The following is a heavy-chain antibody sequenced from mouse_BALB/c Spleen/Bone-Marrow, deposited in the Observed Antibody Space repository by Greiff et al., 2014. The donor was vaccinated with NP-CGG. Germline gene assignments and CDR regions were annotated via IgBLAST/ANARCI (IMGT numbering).Heavy chain of an antibody. CDR3: ARQYGNLGVMDY. Sequence: VQLKESGGDLVKPGGSLKLSCAASGFTFSRYGMSWVRQTPDKRLEWVANISSGGSYTYYPDSVKGRFTISRDNAKNTLYLRMSSLKSEDTAMYYCARQYGNLGVMDYWGQGTSVTVSS. CDR2: ISSGGSYT. CDR1: GFTFSRYG. J-gene: IGHJ4*01. D-gene: IGHD2-1*01. V-gene: IGHV5-6*01.